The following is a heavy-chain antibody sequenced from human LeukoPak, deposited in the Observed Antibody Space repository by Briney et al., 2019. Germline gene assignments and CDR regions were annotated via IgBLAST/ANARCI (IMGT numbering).Heavy chain of an antibody. J-gene: IGHJ5*02. Sequence: GESLKISCKGSGYSLTSYWISWVRQMPGKGLEWMGRIDPSDSYTNYSPSFQGHVTISADKSISTAYLQWSSLKASDTAMYYCARRNCSSTSCPFPFDPWGQGTLVTVSS. D-gene: IGHD2-2*01. CDR2: IDPSDSYT. V-gene: IGHV5-10-1*01. CDR3: ARRNCSSTSCPFPFDP. CDR1: GYSLTSYW.